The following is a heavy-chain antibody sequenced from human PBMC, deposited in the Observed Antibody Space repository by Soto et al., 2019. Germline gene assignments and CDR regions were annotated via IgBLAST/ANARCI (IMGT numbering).Heavy chain of an antibody. V-gene: IGHV4-59*01. CDR3: ARGSLPNSNWEI. CDR2: ISYTGSI. CDR1: GGSISSYY. J-gene: IGHJ4*02. Sequence: QVQLQESGPGLVKPSETLSLSCSVSGGSISSYYWSWIRQPPGKTLEWIGYISYTGSIDSNPSLESRXXMXVDXSKNQFSLKLASVTAADTAIYYCARGSLPNSNWEIWGPGTLVSVSS. D-gene: IGHD4-4*01.